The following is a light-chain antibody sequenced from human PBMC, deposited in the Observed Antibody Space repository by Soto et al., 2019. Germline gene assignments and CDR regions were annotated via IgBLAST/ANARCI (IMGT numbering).Light chain of an antibody. CDR1: TSNIGSNY. V-gene: IGLV1-47*02. CDR2: SNS. CDR3: AAWDDSRRGVF. Sequence: QSVLTQPPSASGTPGQRVTISCSGSTSNIGSNYVDWYQQLPGTAPKLLIHSNSQRPSGVPDRFSGSKSGTSASLAISGLRSEEEAEYYCAAWDDSRRGVFVGGGTKLTVL. J-gene: IGLJ2*01.